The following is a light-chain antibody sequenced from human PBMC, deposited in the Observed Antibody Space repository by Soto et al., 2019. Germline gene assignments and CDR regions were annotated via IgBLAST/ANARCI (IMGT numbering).Light chain of an antibody. V-gene: IGKV3-20*01. CDR3: HQYGSSPVYT. Sequence: EIVLTQSPGTLSLSPGERATLSCRASQSVSSSYLAWYQQKPGQAPRLLIYGASSSATGIQDRFSGSGSGTDVTLTISRLEPEDFAVYYCHQYGSSPVYTFGQGTKLEIK. CDR2: GAS. CDR1: QSVSSSY. J-gene: IGKJ2*01.